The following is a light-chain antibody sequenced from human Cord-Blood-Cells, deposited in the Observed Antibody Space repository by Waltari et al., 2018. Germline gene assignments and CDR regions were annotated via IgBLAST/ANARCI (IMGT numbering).Light chain of an antibody. Sequence: DIQMPQSPSSLSASVGDRVTITCRASQSISSYLNWYQQKPGKAPKLLSYAASSLQSGVPSRFSGSGSGTDFTLTISSLQPEDFATYYCQQSYSTPPITFGQGTRLEIK. CDR3: QQSYSTPPIT. CDR1: QSISSY. CDR2: AAS. V-gene: IGKV1-39*01. J-gene: IGKJ5*01.